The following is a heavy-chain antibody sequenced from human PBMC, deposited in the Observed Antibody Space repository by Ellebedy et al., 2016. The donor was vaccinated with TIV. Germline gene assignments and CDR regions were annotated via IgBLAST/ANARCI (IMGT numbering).Heavy chain of an antibody. J-gene: IGHJ3*02. D-gene: IGHD1-26*01. CDR1: GFTFSSSG. CDR2: ISGSGGNT. V-gene: IGHV3-23*01. CDR3: GRGEEIGSLGDPFDI. Sequence: PGGSLRLSCAASGFTFSSSGMSWVRQAPGKGLAWVSTISGSGGNTYYADSVKGRFAFSRDTSKNTLYLPMNSLRPEDTAVYYCGRGEEIGSLGDPFDIWGQGTMVTLSS.